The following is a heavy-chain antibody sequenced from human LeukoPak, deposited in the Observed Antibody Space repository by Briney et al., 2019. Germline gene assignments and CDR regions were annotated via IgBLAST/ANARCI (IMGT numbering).Heavy chain of an antibody. J-gene: IGHJ4*02. CDR1: GFTFSDYY. Sequence: GGSLRLSCAASGFTFSDYYLTWIRQAPGKGLEWVSYISSSGSYTNYADSVKGRFTISRDNAKNTVYLQMNSLRAEDTGVYYCARANGWSIDYWGQGTLVTVSS. CDR2: ISSSGSYT. V-gene: IGHV3-11*06. CDR3: ARANGWSIDY. D-gene: IGHD6-19*01.